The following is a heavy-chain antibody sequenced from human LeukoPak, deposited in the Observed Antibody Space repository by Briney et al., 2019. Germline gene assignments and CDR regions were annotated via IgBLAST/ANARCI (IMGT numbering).Heavy chain of an antibody. CDR2: ISYSGST. V-gene: IGHV4-59*02. CDR1: GGSGSSDS. CDR3: ARVRGDFETD. D-gene: IGHD3-16*01. J-gene: IGHJ1*01. Sequence: PSETLSLTCTVSGGSGSSDSWSWIRQPPGQGLEWIGYISYSGSTSYNPSLKSRVTISVDTSKSQFSLKLISVTAADTAIYYCARVRGDFETDWGQGTLVTVSS.